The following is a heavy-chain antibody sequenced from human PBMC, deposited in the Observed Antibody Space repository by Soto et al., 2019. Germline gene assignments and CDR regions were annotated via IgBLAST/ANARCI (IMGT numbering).Heavy chain of an antibody. D-gene: IGHD6-19*01. V-gene: IGHV5-51*01. CDR1: GYSFTSYW. CDR3: ARLGEGSGWYRAFDY. J-gene: IGHJ4*02. CDR2: IYPGDSDT. Sequence: GESLKISCKGSGYSFTSYWIGWVRQMPGKGLEWMGIIYPGDSDTRYSPSFQGQVTISADKSISTAYLQWSSLKASDTAMYYCARLGEGSGWYRAFDYWGQGTMVTVYS.